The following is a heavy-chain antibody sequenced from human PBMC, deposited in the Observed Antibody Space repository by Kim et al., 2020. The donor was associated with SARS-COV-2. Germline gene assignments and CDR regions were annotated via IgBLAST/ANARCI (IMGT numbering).Heavy chain of an antibody. V-gene: IGHV4-39*07. CDR1: SY. CDR3: ARVTLLRGVIPSFFDF. CDR2: IYHSGRT. J-gene: IGHJ4*02. Sequence: SYWGWIRQPPGKGLEWIGTIYHSGRTYDNASLKSRVTISVDTSKNQFSLKLSSVTAADTAVYYCARVTLLRGVIPSFFDFWGQGTLVTVS. D-gene: IGHD3-10*01.